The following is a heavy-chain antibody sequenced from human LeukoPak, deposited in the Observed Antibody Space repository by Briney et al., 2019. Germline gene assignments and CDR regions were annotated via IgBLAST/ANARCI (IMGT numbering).Heavy chain of an antibody. V-gene: IGHV4-61*02. J-gene: IGHJ4*02. CDR3: AGSDSSGYLYYFDY. Sequence: SETLSLTCTVSGASISSGSYYWSWIRQPAGKGLEWIGRVYISGTTNYNPSLKSRVTISVDTSKNQFSLKLSSVTAADTAVYYCAGSDSSGYLYYFDYWGQGTLVTVSS. D-gene: IGHD3-22*01. CDR2: VYISGTT. CDR1: GASISSGSYY.